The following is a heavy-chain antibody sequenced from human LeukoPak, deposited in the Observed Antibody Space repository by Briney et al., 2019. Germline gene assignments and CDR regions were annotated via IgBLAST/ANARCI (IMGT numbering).Heavy chain of an antibody. CDR1: GFTFSSYW. J-gene: IGHJ4*02. CDR2: IKQDGSEK. Sequence: GGSLRLSCAASGFTFSSYWMSWVRQAPGKGLEWVANIKQDGSEKYYVDSVKGRFTISRDNAKNSLYLQINSLRAEDTAVYYCARDKLDSSGYYLDYWGQGTLVTVSS. D-gene: IGHD3-22*01. V-gene: IGHV3-7*01. CDR3: ARDKLDSSGYYLDY.